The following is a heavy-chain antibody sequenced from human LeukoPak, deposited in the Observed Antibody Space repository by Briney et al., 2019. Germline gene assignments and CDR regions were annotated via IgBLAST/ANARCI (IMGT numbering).Heavy chain of an antibody. CDR2: INERATII. Sequence: LAGGSLRLSCAASGFTFSNYWMHWVRQAPGKGLEWVSRINERATIISYADSVKGRFTISRENARNTLYLQMNSLTAEDTAVYYCVRDLILVWTPGDDFDHWGQETLVTVSS. CDR1: GFTFSNYW. CDR3: VRDLILVWTPGDDFDH. J-gene: IGHJ4*02. D-gene: IGHD3-16*01. V-gene: IGHV3-74*01.